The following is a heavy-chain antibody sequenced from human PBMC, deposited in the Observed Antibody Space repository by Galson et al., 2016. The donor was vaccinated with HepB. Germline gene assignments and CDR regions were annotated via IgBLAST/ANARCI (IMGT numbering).Heavy chain of an antibody. Sequence: SLRLSCAASGFTVSNNYMRWVRQAPGKGLGSVPLIYTGGSPYDADSVKGRFTISRDSSKNTLYLQMNCLSAEDTAVYHCARNRHCRGGSCYGAWGQGTLVTVSS. J-gene: IGHJ5*02. V-gene: IGHV3-66*01. CDR2: IYTGGSP. CDR3: ARNRHCRGGSCYGA. D-gene: IGHD2-15*01. CDR1: GFTVSNNY.